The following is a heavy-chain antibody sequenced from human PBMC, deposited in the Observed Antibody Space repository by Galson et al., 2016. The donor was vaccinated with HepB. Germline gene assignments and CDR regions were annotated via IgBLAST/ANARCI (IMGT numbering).Heavy chain of an antibody. V-gene: IGHV3-33*06. CDR2: IWYDGSNK. CDR1: GFTFSTYG. D-gene: IGHD3-10*01. CDR3: AKDALFYGSGNYVHY. Sequence: LRLSCAASGFTFSTYGMHWVRQAPGKGLEWVAVIWYDGSNKYYAASVKGRFTISRDNSKNTLYPQMNSLRAEDTAVYYCAKDALFYGSGNYVHYWGQGTLVTVSS. J-gene: IGHJ4*02.